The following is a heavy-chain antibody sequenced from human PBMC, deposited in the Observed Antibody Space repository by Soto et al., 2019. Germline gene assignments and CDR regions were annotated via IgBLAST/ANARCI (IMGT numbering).Heavy chain of an antibody. Sequence: ASVKVSCKASGYTFTGYYMHWVRQAPGQGLEWRGWINPNSGGTNYAQKFQGRVTMTRDTAISTAHMELSRLRSDDTAVYYCASLSPPRGYDTGDYWGQGTTVTVSS. J-gene: IGHJ4*03. D-gene: IGHD5-12*01. CDR1: GYTFTGYY. CDR3: ASLSPPRGYDTGDY. CDR2: INPNSGGT. V-gene: IGHV1-2*02.